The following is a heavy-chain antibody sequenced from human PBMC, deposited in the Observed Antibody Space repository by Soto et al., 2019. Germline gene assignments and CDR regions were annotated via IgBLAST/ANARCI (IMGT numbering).Heavy chain of an antibody. V-gene: IGHV4-59*08. Sequence: SETLSLTCTVSGGSISSYYWSWIRQPPGKGLEWIGYIYYSGSTNYNPSLKSRVTISVDTSKNQFSLKLSSVTAADTAVYYCARHARIAMVRGVIINDYYYMDVWGKGTTVTVS. CDR1: GGSISSYY. CDR2: IYYSGST. CDR3: ARHARIAMVRGVIINDYYYMDV. D-gene: IGHD3-10*01. J-gene: IGHJ6*03.